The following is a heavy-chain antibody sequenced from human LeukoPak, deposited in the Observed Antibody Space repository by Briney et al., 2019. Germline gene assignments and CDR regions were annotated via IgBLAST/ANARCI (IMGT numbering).Heavy chain of an antibody. D-gene: IGHD1-26*01. Sequence: GGSLRLSCAASGFTFSSYAMHWVRQAPGKGLEYVSAISSNGGSTYYANSVKGRFTISRDNSKNTLYLQMGSLRAEDMAVYYCARGWWGLLGFSEAFDYWGQGTLVTVSS. V-gene: IGHV3-64*01. J-gene: IGHJ4*02. CDR1: GFTFSSYA. CDR3: ARGWWGLLGFSEAFDY. CDR2: ISSNGGST.